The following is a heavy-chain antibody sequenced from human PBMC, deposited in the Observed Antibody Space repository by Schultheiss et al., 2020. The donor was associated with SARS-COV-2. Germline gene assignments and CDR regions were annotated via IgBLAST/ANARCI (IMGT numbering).Heavy chain of an antibody. D-gene: IGHD6-19*01. CDR3: ARRYRGGRSDC. V-gene: IGHV4-4*02. CDR1: GGSISSSNW. Sequence: SETLSLTCAVSGGSISSSNWWSWVRQPPGKGLEWIGEIYHSGATNYNPSLKSRVTISVDTSKNQFSLKLSSVTGTDTAVYYCARRYRGGRSDCWGQGTLVTVSS. CDR2: IYHSGAT. J-gene: IGHJ4*02.